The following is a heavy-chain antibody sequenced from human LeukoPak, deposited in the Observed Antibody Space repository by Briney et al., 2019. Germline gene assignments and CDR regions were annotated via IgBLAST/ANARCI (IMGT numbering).Heavy chain of an antibody. CDR1: GGSISSYY. D-gene: IGHD3-9*01. CDR3: ARAAGNRYFDLYYGMDV. J-gene: IGHJ6*02. V-gene: IGHV4-59*01. Sequence: PSETLSLTCAVSGGSISSYYWSWIRQPPGKGLEWIGYIYYSRSTNYNPSLKSRVTISVDTSKNQFSLKLSSVTAADTAVYYCARAAGNRYFDLYYGMDVWGQGTTVTVSS. CDR2: IYYSRST.